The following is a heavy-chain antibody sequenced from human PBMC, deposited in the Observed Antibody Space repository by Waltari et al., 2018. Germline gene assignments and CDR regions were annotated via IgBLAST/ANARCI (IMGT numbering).Heavy chain of an antibody. J-gene: IGHJ4*02. CDR2: VNPDSGGT. CDR1: GYTFTAYY. D-gene: IGHD6-19*01. Sequence: QVQLVQSGAEVKTPGASVQVSCKAFGYTFTAYYIHWVRQGPGQGLEWMGLVNPDSGGTNYAQNFQGRVTMTRGTSITTVYMELSSLKYEDTAIYYCARGGGVTVPGFDFWGQGNLVTVSS. V-gene: IGHV1-2*02. CDR3: ARGGGVTVPGFDF.